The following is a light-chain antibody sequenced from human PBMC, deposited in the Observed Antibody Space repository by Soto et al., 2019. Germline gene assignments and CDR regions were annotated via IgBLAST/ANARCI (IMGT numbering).Light chain of an antibody. Sequence: EIVFTQSPATLSLSPGERATLSCRASRNVSSYLAWYQQKPGQVPRLLIYDASNRATGIPARFSGGGSGTDLTLTVSSLEPEDFAVYYCQQRSNWPTFGQGTRLE. J-gene: IGKJ5*01. V-gene: IGKV3-11*01. CDR1: RNVSSY. CDR2: DAS. CDR3: QQRSNWPT.